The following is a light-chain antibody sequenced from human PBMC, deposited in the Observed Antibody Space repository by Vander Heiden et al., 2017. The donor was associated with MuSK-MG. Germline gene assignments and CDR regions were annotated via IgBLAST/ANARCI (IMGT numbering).Light chain of an antibody. CDR2: EGS. Sequence: QSALTQPASVSGSPGQSITITCNGTCSDAGIYHLVSWYPQHPDTAPKPQTYEGSKRPSWVSNRFSGSMSGNTASLTISGLQAEDEADYYCCSYADSSTWVFGGGTKLTVL. CDR1: CSDAGIYHL. V-gene: IGLV2-23*01. CDR3: CSYADSSTWV. J-gene: IGLJ3*02.